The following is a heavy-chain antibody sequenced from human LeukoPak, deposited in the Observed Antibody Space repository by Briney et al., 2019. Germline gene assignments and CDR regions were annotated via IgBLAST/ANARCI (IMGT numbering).Heavy chain of an antibody. J-gene: IGHJ4*02. D-gene: IGHD6-13*01. CDR1: GYTFTGYY. V-gene: IGHV1-2*02. CDR2: INPNSGGT. CDR3: ARDQGYSSSWYDRYNDY. Sequence: GASVKVSCKASGYTFTGYYMHWVRQAPGQGLEWMGWINPNSGGTNYAQKFQGRVTMTRDTSISTAYMELSRLRSDDTAVYYCARDQGYSSSWYDRYNDYWGQGTLVTVSS.